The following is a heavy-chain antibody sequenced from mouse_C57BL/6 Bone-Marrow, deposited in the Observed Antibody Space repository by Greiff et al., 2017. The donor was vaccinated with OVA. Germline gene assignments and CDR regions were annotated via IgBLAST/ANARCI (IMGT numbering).Heavy chain of an antibody. CDR1: GYTFTSYD. V-gene: IGHV1-85*01. Sequence: QVQLQQSGPELVKPGASVKLSCKASGYTFTSYDINWVKQRPGQGLEWIGWIYPRDGSTKFNEKFKGKATLTVDTSSSTAYMELHSLTSEDSAVYFCASLITVVRDWYFDVWGTGTTVTVSS. D-gene: IGHD1-1*01. CDR3: ASLITVVRDWYFDV. CDR2: IYPRDGST. J-gene: IGHJ1*03.